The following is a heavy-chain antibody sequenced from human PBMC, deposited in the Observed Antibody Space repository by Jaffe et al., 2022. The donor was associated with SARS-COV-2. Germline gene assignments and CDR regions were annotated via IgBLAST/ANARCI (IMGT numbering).Heavy chain of an antibody. D-gene: IGHD2-2*02. CDR1: GFTFRTYG. Sequence: QVQLVESGGGVVQPGRSLTLSCAASGFTFRTYGMHWVRQAPGKGLEWVALIWFDASKKYYADSVKGRFTVSRDNSENTVFLQMNSLRVEDTAVYYCARDVWRCNRDCYTLDDWGQGTLVTVSS. J-gene: IGHJ4*02. CDR3: ARDVWRCNRDCYTLDD. V-gene: IGHV3-33*01. CDR2: IWFDASKK.